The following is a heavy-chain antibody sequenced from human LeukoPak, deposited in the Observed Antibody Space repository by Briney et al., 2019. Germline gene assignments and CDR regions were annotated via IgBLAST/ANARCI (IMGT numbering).Heavy chain of an antibody. D-gene: IGHD2-2*01. CDR2: INPNTGVT. CDR3: ARGVRQRYCSSTSCYSGYYGMDV. CDR1: GYTFSGHY. J-gene: IGHJ6*02. Sequence: ASVKVSCKASGYTFSGHYLHWVRQAPGQGLEWMGRINPNTGVTQYTENFQGRVTMTGDTSISTAYMELNGLRSDDTAVYYCARGVRQRYCSSTSCYSGYYGMDVWGQGTTVTVSS. V-gene: IGHV1-2*06.